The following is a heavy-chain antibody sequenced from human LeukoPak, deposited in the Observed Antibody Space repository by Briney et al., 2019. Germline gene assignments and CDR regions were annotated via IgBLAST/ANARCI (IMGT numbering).Heavy chain of an antibody. D-gene: IGHD1-26*01. Sequence: TGGSLRLSCAASGFTSSSFYMEWVRQAPGKGLELVSRIKGDGSHTTYADSVKGRFTISRDNPKNTLYLQMNYLRVEDTAVYYCARAFGGNYASTVDYWGQGTLVTVSS. CDR1: GFTSSSFY. V-gene: IGHV3-74*01. J-gene: IGHJ4*02. CDR3: ARAFGGNYASTVDY. CDR2: IKGDGSHT.